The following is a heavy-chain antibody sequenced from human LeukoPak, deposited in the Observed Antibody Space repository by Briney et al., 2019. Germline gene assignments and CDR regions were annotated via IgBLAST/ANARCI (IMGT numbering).Heavy chain of an antibody. J-gene: IGHJ3*02. V-gene: IGHV3-21*01. CDR3: ARDGAMAGAFDI. D-gene: IGHD5-18*01. CDR2: ISSSSSYI. Sequence: GGSLGLSCAASGFTFSSYSVNWVRQAPGKGLEWVSSISSSSSYIYYADSVKGRFTISRDNAKNSLYLQMNSLRAEDTAVYYCARDGAMAGAFDIWGQGTMVTVSS. CDR1: GFTFSSYS.